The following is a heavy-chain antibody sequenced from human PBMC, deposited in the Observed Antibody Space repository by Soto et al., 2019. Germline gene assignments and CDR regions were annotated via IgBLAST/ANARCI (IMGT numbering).Heavy chain of an antibody. Sequence: GGSLRPSCAASGFVYNTYAMHWVRLSPGKGLEWVALIWNDGSKKYYVDSVKGRFTISRDNSQNTLSLQMDSLRGEDTAVYFCVRGIPFQYSNNWLHWYFDLWGRGTQVTVSS. CDR3: VRGIPFQYSNNWLHWYFDL. V-gene: IGHV3-33*01. J-gene: IGHJ2*01. CDR2: IWNDGSKK. D-gene: IGHD1-1*01. CDR1: GFVYNTYA.